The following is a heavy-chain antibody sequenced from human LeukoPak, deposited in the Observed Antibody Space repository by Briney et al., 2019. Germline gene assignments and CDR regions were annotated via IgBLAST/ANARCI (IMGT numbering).Heavy chain of an antibody. D-gene: IGHD3-3*01. CDR1: GYTFTGYY. J-gene: IGHJ6*03. V-gene: IGHV1-2*02. CDR2: INPNSGGT. Sequence: ASVKVSCKASGYTFTGYYMHWVRQAPGQGLEWMGWINPNSGGTNYAQKFQGRVTMTRDTSISTAYMELSRLRSDDTAVYYCATASSDYDFWSGTWGGGYYYYYMDVWGKGTTVTVSS. CDR3: ATASSDYDFWSGTWGGGYYYYYMDV.